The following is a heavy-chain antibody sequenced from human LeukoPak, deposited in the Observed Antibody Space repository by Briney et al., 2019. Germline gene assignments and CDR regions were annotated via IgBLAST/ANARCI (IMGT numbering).Heavy chain of an antibody. J-gene: IGHJ6*02. CDR1: GHTFTGYY. CDR3: ARDRYILTGPDYYYGMDV. CDR2: INPNSGGT. V-gene: IGHV1-2*02. Sequence: GASVKVSCKASGHTFTGYYMHWVRQAPGQGLEWMGWINPNSGGTNYAQKFQGRVTMTRDTSISTAYMELSRLRSDDTAVYYCARDRYILTGPDYYYGMDVWGQGTTVTVSS. D-gene: IGHD3-9*01.